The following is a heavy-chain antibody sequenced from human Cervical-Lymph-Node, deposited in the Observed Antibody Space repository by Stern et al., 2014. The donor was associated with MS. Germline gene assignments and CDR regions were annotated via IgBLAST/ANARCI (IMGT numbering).Heavy chain of an antibody. CDR1: GFTFNSYW. D-gene: IGHD6-13*01. CDR2: IKEDGSER. J-gene: IGHJ1*01. V-gene: IGHV3-7*01. CDR3: ARIGYSSSWYSPVGFFQH. Sequence: EVQLVESGGGFVQPGGSLRLSCTASGFTFNSYWMSWVRQAPGKGLDGAANIKEDGSERYYVESVKGRFTVSRDNAKNSMYLQMNSLRVDDTATYYCARIGYSSSWYSPVGFFQHWGQGTLVTVSS.